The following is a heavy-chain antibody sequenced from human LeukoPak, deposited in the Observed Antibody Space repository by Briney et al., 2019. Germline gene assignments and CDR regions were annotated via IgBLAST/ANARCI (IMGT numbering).Heavy chain of an antibody. CDR3: ARSYYDSSEAFDI. J-gene: IGHJ3*02. CDR2: IYHSGST. Sequence: SETLSLTCTVSGGSISSSSYYWGWIRQPPGKGLEWIGEIYHSGSTNYNPSLKSRVTISVDKSKNQFSLKLSSVTAADTAVYYCARSYYDSSEAFDIWGQGTMVTVSS. V-gene: IGHV4-61*05. CDR1: GGSISSSSYY. D-gene: IGHD3-22*01.